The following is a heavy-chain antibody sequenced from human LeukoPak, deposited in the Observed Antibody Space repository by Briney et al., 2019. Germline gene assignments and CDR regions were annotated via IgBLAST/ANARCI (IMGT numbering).Heavy chain of an antibody. CDR1: GFTVSNNY. V-gene: IGHV3-66*01. CDR3: ARDQSRYCSGTTCYVA. D-gene: IGHD2-2*01. CDR2: IYSGGST. Sequence: GGSLRLSCAASGFTVSNNYMSWVRQAPGKGLEWVSVIYSGGSTYYADSVKGRFTISRDNSKNTLYLQMDSLRAEDTAVYYCARDQSRYCSGTTCYVAWGQGTLVTVSS. J-gene: IGHJ5*02.